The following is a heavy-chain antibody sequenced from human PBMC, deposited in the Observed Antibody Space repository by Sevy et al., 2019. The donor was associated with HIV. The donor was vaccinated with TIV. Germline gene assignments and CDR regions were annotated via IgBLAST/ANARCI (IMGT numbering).Heavy chain of an antibody. V-gene: IGHV1-18*01. CDR1: GYTFDNYG. Sequence: ASVKVSCKASGYTFDNYGISWVRQAPGQGLKWMGWITAYNGKTNYAQNFQGRVTMTTDTSTSTAYMELTNLRSGDTAGYYCASDMGWQRLPLGMDVWGQGTTVTVSS. CDR3: ASDMGWQRLPLGMDV. CDR2: ITAYNGKT. J-gene: IGHJ6*02. D-gene: IGHD6-25*01.